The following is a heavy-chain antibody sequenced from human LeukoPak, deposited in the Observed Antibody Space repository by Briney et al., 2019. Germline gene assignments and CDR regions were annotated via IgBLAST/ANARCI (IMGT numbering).Heavy chain of an antibody. CDR2: INPNSGGT. J-gene: IGHJ4*02. D-gene: IGHD6-19*01. Sequence: ASVKASCKASGYTFTGYYMHWVRQAPGQGLEWIGWINPNSGGTNYAQKFQGRVTMTRDTSISTAYMELSRLRSDDTAVYYCARGSGIAVAGTPGYWGQGTLVTVSS. CDR1: GYTFTGYY. V-gene: IGHV1-2*02. CDR3: ARGSGIAVAGTPGY.